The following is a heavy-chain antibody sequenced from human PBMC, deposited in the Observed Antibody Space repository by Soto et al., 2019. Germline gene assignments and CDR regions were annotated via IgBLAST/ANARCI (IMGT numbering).Heavy chain of an antibody. CDR2: ISVYNGNT. CDR1: GYTFTSYG. CDR3: ASGWFGEFVYYFDY. Sequence: QVQLVQSGAEVKKPGASVKVSCKASGYTFTSYGISWVRQAPGQGLEWMGWISVYNGNTNEAQKLQGIVTMTTDTSTSTAYMELRSLRSDDTAVYYCASGWFGEFVYYFDYWGQGTLVTVSS. V-gene: IGHV1-18*01. D-gene: IGHD3-10*01. J-gene: IGHJ4*02.